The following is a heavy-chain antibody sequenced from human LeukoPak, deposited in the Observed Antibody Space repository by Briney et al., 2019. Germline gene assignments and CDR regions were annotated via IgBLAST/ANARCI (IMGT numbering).Heavy chain of an antibody. J-gene: IGHJ6*03. CDR3: ASPRPRVAHPPSYMDV. CDR1: GFTFSSYA. CDR2: ISGSGGST. D-gene: IGHD1-14*01. V-gene: IGHV3-23*01. Sequence: GGSLRLSCAASGFTFSSYAMSWVRQAPGKGLEWVSAISGSGGSTYYADSVKGRFTISRDNSKNTLYLQMNSLRAEDTAVYYCASPRPRVAHPPSYMDVWGKGTTVTVSS.